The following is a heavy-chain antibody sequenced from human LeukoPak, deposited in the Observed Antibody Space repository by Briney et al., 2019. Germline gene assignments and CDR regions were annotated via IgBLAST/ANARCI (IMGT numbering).Heavy chain of an antibody. V-gene: IGHV3-7*01. CDR3: ARWNTGRYTIVYNYHYMDV. CDR2: IKQDGSEK. CDR1: GFTFSDFW. D-gene: IGHD1-26*01. Sequence: GGSLRLSCVASGFTFSDFWMNWVRQAPGRGLEWVANIKQDGSEKYYVDSVKGRFTISRDNAKNSLYLEMNSLRAEDTAVYYCARWNTGRYTIVYNYHYMDVWGKGTTVTVSS. J-gene: IGHJ6*03.